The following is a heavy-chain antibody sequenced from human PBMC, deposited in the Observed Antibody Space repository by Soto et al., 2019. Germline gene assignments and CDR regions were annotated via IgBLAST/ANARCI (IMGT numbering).Heavy chain of an antibody. D-gene: IGHD3-10*01. J-gene: IGHJ4*02. CDR3: ARDPGSYGWGGFDY. CDR2: IIKDGSDK. Sequence: EVQLVESGGGLVQPGGSLRLSCAASGFTFSSYWMSWVRQAPGEGLEWVANIIKDGSDKHYVDSVKGRFTISRDNAKNSLYLQMNRLGGEDTAGYYCARDPGSYGWGGFDYWGQGTLVTVSS. V-gene: IGHV3-7*01. CDR1: GFTFSSYW.